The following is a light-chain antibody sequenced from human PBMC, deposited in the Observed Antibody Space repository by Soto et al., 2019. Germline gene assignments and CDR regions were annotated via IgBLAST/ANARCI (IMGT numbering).Light chain of an antibody. Sequence: EIVMTQSPATLSVSPGERATLSCWASQSISSNYLAWYQQKPGQPPRLLISGSSIRATGIPKRFSGSASGTNFTVTISSLEPEDFAVFYCQQYGSSPFTFGPGTKVDIK. CDR1: QSISSNY. CDR2: GSS. J-gene: IGKJ3*01. V-gene: IGKV3-20*01. CDR3: QQYGSSPFT.